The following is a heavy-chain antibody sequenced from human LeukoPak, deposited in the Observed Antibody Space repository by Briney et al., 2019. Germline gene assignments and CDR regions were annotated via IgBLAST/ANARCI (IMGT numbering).Heavy chain of an antibody. D-gene: IGHD2-2*01. CDR3: AKDVRCSSTSCLFDY. CDR2: ISGSGGST. Sequence: PGGSLRLSCAASGFTFSSYAMSWVCQAPGKGLEWVSAISGSGGSTYYADSVKGRFTISRDNSKNTLYLQMNSLRAEDTAVYYCAKDVRCSSTSCLFDYWGQETLVTVSS. V-gene: IGHV3-23*01. J-gene: IGHJ4*02. CDR1: GFTFSSYA.